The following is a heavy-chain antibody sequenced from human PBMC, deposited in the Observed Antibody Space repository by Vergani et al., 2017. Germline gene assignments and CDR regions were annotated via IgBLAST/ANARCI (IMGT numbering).Heavy chain of an antibody. CDR2: INPNSGGT. V-gene: IGHV1-2*02. D-gene: IGHD3-10*01. CDR1: GYTFTGYY. CDR3: ARGGWVRGVISPKGYGMDV. Sequence: QVQLVQSGAEVKKPGASVKVSCKASGYTFTGYYMHWVRQAPGQGLEWMGWINPNSGGTNYAQKFQGRFTMTRDTSINTAYMELSRLRSDNAAVYYCARGGWVRGVISPKGYGMDVWGQGTTVTVSS. J-gene: IGHJ6*02.